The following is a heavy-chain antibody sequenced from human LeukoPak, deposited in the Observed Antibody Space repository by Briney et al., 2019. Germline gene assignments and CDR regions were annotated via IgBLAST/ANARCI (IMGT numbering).Heavy chain of an antibody. CDR2: IYHSGST. V-gene: IGHV4-34*01. D-gene: IGHD5-18*01. J-gene: IGHJ4*02. CDR1: GGSFSGYY. CDR3: ARGYSYGYDYFDY. Sequence: SETLSLTCAVYGGSFSGYYWSWIRQPPGKGLEWIGYIYHSGSTYYNPSLKSRVTISVDRSKNQFSLKLSSVTAADTAVYYCARGYSYGYDYFDYWGQGTLVTVSS.